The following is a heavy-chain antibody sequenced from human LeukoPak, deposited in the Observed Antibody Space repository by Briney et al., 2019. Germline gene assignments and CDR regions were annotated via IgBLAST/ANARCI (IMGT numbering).Heavy chain of an antibody. Sequence: PGGSLRLSCAGSGFTFSTYAMSWVRQAPGKGLEWVSTIGGGGDTTYYTASVKGRFTISRDNSENTLYVQMNSLRAEDTAVYYCAKDSSGSHFFHDWGQGTLVTVSS. J-gene: IGHJ4*02. D-gene: IGHD1-26*01. CDR2: IGGGGDTT. CDR3: AKDSSGSHFFHD. V-gene: IGHV3-23*01. CDR1: GFTFSTYA.